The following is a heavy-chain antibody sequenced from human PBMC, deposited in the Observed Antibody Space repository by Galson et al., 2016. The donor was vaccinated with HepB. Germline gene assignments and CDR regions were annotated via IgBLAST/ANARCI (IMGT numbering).Heavy chain of an antibody. Sequence: CAISGDSVSTDSATWNWIRQSPSRGLEWLGRTYYRSMWYYDYAVSLKGRIIINPDTSKNQFSPQLSSVTPEDTAVYYCARGPHLKYHGMDVWGQGTTVTVSS. V-gene: IGHV6-1*01. J-gene: IGHJ6*02. CDR1: GDSVSTDSAT. CDR3: ARGPHLKYHGMDV. CDR2: TYYRSMWYY.